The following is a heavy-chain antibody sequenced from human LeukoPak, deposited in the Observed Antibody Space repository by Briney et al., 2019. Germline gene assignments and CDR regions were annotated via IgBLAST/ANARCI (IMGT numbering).Heavy chain of an antibody. Sequence: GGSLRLSCAASGFTFSSYGMHWVRQAPGKGLEWVAVISYDGSNKYYADSVKGRFTISRDSSKNTLYLQMNSLRAEDTAVYYCASSFGGLYVAAFDIWGQGTMVTVSS. J-gene: IGHJ3*02. CDR2: ISYDGSNK. D-gene: IGHD3-10*01. CDR1: GFTFSSYG. V-gene: IGHV3-30*03. CDR3: ASSFGGLYVAAFDI.